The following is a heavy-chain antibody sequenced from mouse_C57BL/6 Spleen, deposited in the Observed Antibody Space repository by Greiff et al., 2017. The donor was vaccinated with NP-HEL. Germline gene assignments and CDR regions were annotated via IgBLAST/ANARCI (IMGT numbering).Heavy chain of an antibody. CDR2: IDPSDSYT. V-gene: IGHV1-50*01. D-gene: IGHD2-4*01. J-gene: IGHJ3*01. CDR3: ARNDYDRVSAY. CDR1: GYTFNSYW. Sequence: QVQLQQPGAELVKPGASVKLSCTASGYTFNSYWMQWVKQRPGQGLEWIGEIDPSDSYTNYTPKFKGKATLTVDTSSSTAYMQLSSLTSEDSAVYYCARNDYDRVSAYWGQGTLVTVSA.